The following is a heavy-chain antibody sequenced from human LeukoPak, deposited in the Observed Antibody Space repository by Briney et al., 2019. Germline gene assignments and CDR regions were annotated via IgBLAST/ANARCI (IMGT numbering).Heavy chain of an antibody. CDR1: SGSFSGYS. J-gene: IGHJ6*02. CDR3: ARDMRRYDFWSGYNTYYYYGMDV. V-gene: IGHV4-59*01. CDR2: IYYSGST. D-gene: IGHD3-3*01. Sequence: SETLSLTCAVFSGSFSGYSWSWIRQPPGKGLEWIGYIYYSGSTNYNPSLKSRVTISVDTSKNQFSLKLSSVTAADTAVYYCARDMRRYDFWSGYNTYYYYGMDVWGQGTTVTVSS.